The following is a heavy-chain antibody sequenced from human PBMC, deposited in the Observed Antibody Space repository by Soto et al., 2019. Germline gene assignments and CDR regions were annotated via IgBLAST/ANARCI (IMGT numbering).Heavy chain of an antibody. Sequence: GGSLRLSCAASGFTFSSYDMHWVRQPTGKGLEWVSGISTAGDTYYAGSVKGRFTIFRENAKNSLYLQMNSLRGEDTAVYYCARRFTYYYDSGSYIGTFDIWGQGTMVTVSS. CDR3: ARRFTYYYDSGSYIGTFDI. D-gene: IGHD3-10*01. CDR2: ISTAGDT. V-gene: IGHV3-13*01. J-gene: IGHJ3*02. CDR1: GFTFSSYD.